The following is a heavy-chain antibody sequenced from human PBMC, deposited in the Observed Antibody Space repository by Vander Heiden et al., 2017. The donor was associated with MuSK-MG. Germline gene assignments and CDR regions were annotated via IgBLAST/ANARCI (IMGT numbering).Heavy chain of an antibody. J-gene: IGHJ5*02. CDR3: AHRPPLRFSYNWFDP. CDR2: SYWNDDK. CDR1: GFSLRTSGVG. V-gene: IGHV2-5*01. D-gene: IGHD3-3*01. Sequence: QITLKESGPTLVKPTQTLTLTCTFSGFSLRTSGVGVGWIRQPPGKALEWLALSYWNDDKRYSPSLKSRLTITKDTSKNQVVLTMTNMDPVDTATYYWAHRPPLRFSYNWFDPWGQGTLGNVSS.